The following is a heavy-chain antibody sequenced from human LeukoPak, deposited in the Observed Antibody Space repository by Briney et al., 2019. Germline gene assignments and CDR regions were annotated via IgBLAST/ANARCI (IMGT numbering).Heavy chain of an antibody. D-gene: IGHD1-26*01. J-gene: IGHJ4*02. Sequence: SETLSLTCAVYGGSFSGYYWSWIRQPPGKGLEWIGEINHSGSTNYNPSLKSRVTISVDTSKNQFSLKLSSVTAADTAVYYCASTRGSYYFLDYWGQGTLDTVSS. CDR2: INHSGST. V-gene: IGHV4-34*01. CDR3: ASTRGSYYFLDY. CDR1: GGSFSGYY.